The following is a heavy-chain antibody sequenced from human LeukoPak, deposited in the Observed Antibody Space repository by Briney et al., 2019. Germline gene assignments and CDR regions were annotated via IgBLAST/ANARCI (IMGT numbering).Heavy chain of an antibody. CDR2: IIPILGIA. Sequence: ASVKDSCKASGGTFSSYAISWVRQAPGQGLEWMGRIIPILGIANYAQKFQGRVTITADKSTSTAYMELSSLRSEDTAVYYCARAMVRGVFDYWGQGTLVTVSS. CDR3: ARAMVRGVFDY. J-gene: IGHJ4*02. CDR1: GGTFSSYA. V-gene: IGHV1-69*04. D-gene: IGHD3-10*01.